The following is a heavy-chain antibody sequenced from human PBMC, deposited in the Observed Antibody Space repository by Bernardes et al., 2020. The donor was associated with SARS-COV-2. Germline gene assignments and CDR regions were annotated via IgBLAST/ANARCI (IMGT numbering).Heavy chain of an antibody. D-gene: IGHD6-19*01. Sequence: SETLSLTCTVSGGSISRSSYYWGWVRQPPGKGLEWIGSIYYSGSTYYNPSLKSRVTISVDTSKNQFSLQMNSLRAEDTAVYYCARIDEVTGRDYWGQGTLVTVSS. CDR2: IYYSGST. V-gene: IGHV4-39*01. J-gene: IGHJ4*02. CDR3: ARIDEVTGRDY. CDR1: GGSISRSSYY.